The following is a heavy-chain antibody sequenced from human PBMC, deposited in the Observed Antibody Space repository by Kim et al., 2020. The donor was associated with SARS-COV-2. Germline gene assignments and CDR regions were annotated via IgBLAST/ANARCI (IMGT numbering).Heavy chain of an antibody. CDR3: VRDRWGGAFDF. J-gene: IGHJ3*01. Sequence: GGSLRLSCATSGFTFSAYDMNWVRQAPGKGLEWFSFITKTSSTIFYADSVKGRFTTSRDNGKNSLYLQMSSLTDDDTAVYFCVRDRWGGAFDFWGQGT. D-gene: IGHD3-16*01. CDR2: ITKTSSTI. V-gene: IGHV3-48*02. CDR1: GFTFSAYD.